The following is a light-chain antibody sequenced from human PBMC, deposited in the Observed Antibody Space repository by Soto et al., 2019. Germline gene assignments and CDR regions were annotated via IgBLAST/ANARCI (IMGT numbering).Light chain of an antibody. CDR2: GAS. CDR3: QQYNNWPPIT. Sequence: EIVMTQSPATLSVSPGERATLSCRASQSVSSNLAWYQQKPGQAPRLLIYGASTRPTGIPARFSGSGSGTEFTLTISSLQSEYFAVYYCQQYNNWPPITFGPGTKVDIK. CDR1: QSVSSN. V-gene: IGKV3-15*01. J-gene: IGKJ3*01.